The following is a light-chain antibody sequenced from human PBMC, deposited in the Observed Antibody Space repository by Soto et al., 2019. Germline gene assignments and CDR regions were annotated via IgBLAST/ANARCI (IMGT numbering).Light chain of an antibody. CDR1: QSISSY. CDR2: AAS. CDR3: QQNYSPPPIT. Sequence: DIQMTQSPSSLSASVGDRVTITCRASQSISSYLNWYQQKPGKAPKLLIYAASSLQSGVPSRFSGSGSGTEFTLTISSLQTEDVATYYCQQNYSPPPITFGQGTRLEIK. V-gene: IGKV1-39*01. J-gene: IGKJ5*01.